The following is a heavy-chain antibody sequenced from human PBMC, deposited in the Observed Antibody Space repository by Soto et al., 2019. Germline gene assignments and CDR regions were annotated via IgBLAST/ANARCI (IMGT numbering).Heavy chain of an antibody. Sequence: VQLMQSGAEVKQPGSSVKVSCKASGVTFSSHSINWVRQAPGQGLEWMGGIITLFGTANYAQNFQGRVTITADQSTSTAYMELNSLRSDDPAVYYCAREVGYGDFSAALLDWGQGTLVTVSS. D-gene: IGHD4-17*01. J-gene: IGHJ4*02. CDR2: IITLFGTA. V-gene: IGHV1-69*01. CDR1: GVTFSSHS. CDR3: AREVGYGDFSAALLD.